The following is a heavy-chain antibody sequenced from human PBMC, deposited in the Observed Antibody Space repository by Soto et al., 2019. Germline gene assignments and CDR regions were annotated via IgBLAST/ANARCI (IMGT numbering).Heavy chain of an antibody. Sequence: ASVKVSCKASGYTFTGYYMHCVRQAPGQGLEWMGWINPNSGGTNYAQKFQGWVTMTRDTSISTAYMELSRLRSDDTAVYYCARTGSLNYGMDVWGQGTTVTVSS. CDR3: ARTGSLNYGMDV. V-gene: IGHV1-2*04. CDR2: INPNSGGT. D-gene: IGHD1-26*01. CDR1: GYTFTGYY. J-gene: IGHJ6*02.